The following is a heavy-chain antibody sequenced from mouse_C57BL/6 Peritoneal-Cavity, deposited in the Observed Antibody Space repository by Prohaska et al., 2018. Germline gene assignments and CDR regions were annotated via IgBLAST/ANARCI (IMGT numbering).Heavy chain of an antibody. CDR2: IRNKANGDKT. Sequence: EVKLVESGGVLVQPGGSLSLSCAASGFTFTAYYMSWVRQPPGKALWCLGFIRNKANGDKTEYSASVKGRVTISRDNSQSILYLQMNALRAEDSVTDYCARARTGTFWFAYWGQGTRVTVYA. J-gene: IGHJ3*01. CDR1: GFTFTAYY. CDR3: ARARTGTFWFAY. D-gene: IGHD4-1*01. V-gene: IGHV7-3*01.